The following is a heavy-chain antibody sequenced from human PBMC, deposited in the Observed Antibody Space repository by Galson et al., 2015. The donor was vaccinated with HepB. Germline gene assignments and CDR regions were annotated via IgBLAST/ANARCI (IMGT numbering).Heavy chain of an antibody. V-gene: IGHV3-7*01. Sequence: SLRLSCAASGFTFSGYWMSWVRQAPGKGLEWVANIKQDGSEKYYVDSVKGRFTISRDNAKNSLYLQMNSLRAEDTAVYYCARDLGRLFGFNIWGQGTMVTVSS. CDR1: GFTFSGYW. D-gene: IGHD4-17*01. J-gene: IGHJ3*02. CDR2: IKQDGSEK. CDR3: ARDLGRLFGFNI.